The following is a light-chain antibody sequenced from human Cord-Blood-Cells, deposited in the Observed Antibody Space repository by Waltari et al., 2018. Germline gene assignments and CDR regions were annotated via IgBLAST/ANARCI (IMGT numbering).Light chain of an antibody. CDR2: DVS. Sequence: QSALTQPASVSGSPGQPITISCTGPSSDVGGYNYVSWYQQHPGKAPKLMIYDVSNRPSGVSNRFSGAKSGNTASLTISGLQAEDEADYYCSSYTSSSTLEVFGGGTKLTVL. J-gene: IGLJ3*02. CDR3: SSYTSSSTLEV. V-gene: IGLV2-14*01. CDR1: SSDVGGYNY.